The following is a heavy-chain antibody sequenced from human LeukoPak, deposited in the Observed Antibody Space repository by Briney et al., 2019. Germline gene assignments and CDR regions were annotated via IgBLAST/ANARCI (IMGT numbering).Heavy chain of an antibody. CDR3: ARVPPGGGGYSPHWDGAFDI. Sequence: ASVKVSCKASGGTFSSYAISWVRQAPGQGLEWMGGIIPIFGTANYAQKFQGRVTITTDESTSTAYMELSSLRSEDTAVYYCARVPPGGGGYSPHWDGAFDIWGQGTMVTVSS. J-gene: IGHJ3*02. CDR2: IIPIFGTA. D-gene: IGHD5-18*01. CDR1: GGTFSSYA. V-gene: IGHV1-69*05.